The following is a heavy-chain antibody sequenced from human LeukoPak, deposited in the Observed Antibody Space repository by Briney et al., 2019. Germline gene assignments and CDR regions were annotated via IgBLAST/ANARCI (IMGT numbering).Heavy chain of an antibody. J-gene: IGHJ6*02. V-gene: IGHV4-59*11. D-gene: IGHD3-10*01. CDR1: GGSISSHY. CDR3: ARDFKIAGRYYYYGMDV. CDR2: MYYSGST. Sequence: SETLSLTCTVSGGSISSHYWSWIRQPPGKGLEWIGYMYYSGSTNYNPSLKSRVTISVDTSKNQFSLKLSSVTAADTAVYYCARDFKIAGRYYYYGMDVWGQGTTVTVSS.